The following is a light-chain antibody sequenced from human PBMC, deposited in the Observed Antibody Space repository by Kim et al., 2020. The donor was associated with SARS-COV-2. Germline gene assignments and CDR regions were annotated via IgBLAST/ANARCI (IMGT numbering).Light chain of an antibody. V-gene: IGKV3-11*01. J-gene: IGKJ4*01. CDR3: QQRRNWPLT. CDR1: QSVSSS. CDR2: HVS. Sequence: SLSPGERATLSCRARQSVSSSFAWYRQKPGQVPRLLIYHVSNRATGIPARFSGSGSGTDFTLTISSLEPEDFAVYYCQQRRNWPLTFGGGTKLEI.